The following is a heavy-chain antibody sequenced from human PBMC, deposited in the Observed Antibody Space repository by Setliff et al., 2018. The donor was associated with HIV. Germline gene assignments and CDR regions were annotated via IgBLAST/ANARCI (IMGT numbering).Heavy chain of an antibody. V-gene: IGHV4-61*09. CDR3: ARAEQWLVIDAFDI. CDR1: GGSISSGSYY. D-gene: IGHD6-19*01. J-gene: IGHJ3*02. Sequence: SETLSLTCTVSGGSISSGSYYWSWIRQSAGKGLEWIGHIYTSGSTNYNPSLKSRVTISVDTSKNQFSLKLSSVTAADTAVYYCARAEQWLVIDAFDIWGLGTMVTVSS. CDR2: IYTSGST.